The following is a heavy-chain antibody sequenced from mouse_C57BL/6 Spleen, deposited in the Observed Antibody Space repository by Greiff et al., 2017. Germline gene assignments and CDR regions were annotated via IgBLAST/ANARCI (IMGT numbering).Heavy chain of an antibody. CDR3: ARSEGMEYPFDY. Sequence: QVQLKQPGAELVMPGASVKLSCKASGYTFTSYWMHWVKQRPGQGLEWIGEIDPSDSYTNYNQKFKGKSTLTVDKSSSTAYMQLSSLTSEDSAVYYCARSEGMEYPFDYWGQGTTLTVSS. CDR2: IDPSDSYT. V-gene: IGHV1-69*01. J-gene: IGHJ2*01. CDR1: GYTFTSYW. D-gene: IGHD5-1*01.